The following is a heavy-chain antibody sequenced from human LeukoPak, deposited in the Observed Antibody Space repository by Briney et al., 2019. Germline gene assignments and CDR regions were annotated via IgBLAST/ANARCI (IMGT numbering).Heavy chain of an antibody. D-gene: IGHD6-19*01. CDR2: INPGDSDT. V-gene: IGHV5-51*01. CDR3: ASRSSGWHR. Sequence: GESLKISCKGSGYRFSSYWIGWVRQMPGKGLEWMGIINPGDSDTRYSPSFQGQVTISADKSISTAYLQWSSPKASDTAMYYCASRSSGWHRWGGSTVVTVSS. J-gene: IGHJ1*01. CDR1: GYRFSSYW.